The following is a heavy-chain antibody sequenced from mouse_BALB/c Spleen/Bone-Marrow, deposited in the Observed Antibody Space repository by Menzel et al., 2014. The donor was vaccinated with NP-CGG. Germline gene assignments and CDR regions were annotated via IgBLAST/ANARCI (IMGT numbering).Heavy chain of an antibody. Sequence: EVQVVESGGGLVQPGGSRKLSCAASGFTFSSFGMHWVRQAPEKGLEWVAYINNGSSTIYYADTVKGRFTISRDNPKNTLFLQMTSLRSEDTAMYYCARKGAMITHYYAMDYWGQGTSVTVSS. CDR2: INNGSSTI. D-gene: IGHD2-4*01. V-gene: IGHV5-17*02. J-gene: IGHJ4*01. CDR1: GFTFSSFG. CDR3: ARKGAMITHYYAMDY.